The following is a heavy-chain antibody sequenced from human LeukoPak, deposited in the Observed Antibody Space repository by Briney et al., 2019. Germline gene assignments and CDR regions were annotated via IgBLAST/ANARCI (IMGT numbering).Heavy chain of an antibody. CDR3: ANEGPNFDY. CDR2: ISGSGDST. J-gene: IGHJ4*02. Sequence: GGSLRLSCAASGFTFSDYYMSWVRQVPGKGLEWVSVISGSGDSTHYADTVKGRFTISRDNSKNTVYLQMNSLRAEDTAVYYCANEGPNFDYWGQGTLVTVSS. V-gene: IGHV3-23*01. CDR1: GFTFSDYY. D-gene: IGHD2-8*01.